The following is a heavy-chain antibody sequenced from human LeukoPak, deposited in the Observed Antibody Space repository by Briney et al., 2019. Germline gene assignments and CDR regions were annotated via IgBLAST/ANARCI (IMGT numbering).Heavy chain of an antibody. Sequence: SETLSLTCTVSGGSISSYYWSWIRQPPGKGLEWIGYVYYTGSTNYNPSLKSRVTISLDTSKNRFSLKLSSVTAADTAVYYCARSKWGYAFDVWGQGTMVSVSS. J-gene: IGHJ3*01. CDR1: GGSISSYY. CDR3: ARSKWGYAFDV. D-gene: IGHD7-27*01. V-gene: IGHV4-59*12. CDR2: VYYTGST.